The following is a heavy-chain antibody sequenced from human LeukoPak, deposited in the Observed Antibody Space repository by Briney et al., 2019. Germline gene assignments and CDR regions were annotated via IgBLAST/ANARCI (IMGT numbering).Heavy chain of an antibody. CDR1: GGTFSSYA. Sequence: GASVKVSCKASGGTFSSYAISWVRQAPGQGLEWMGGIIPIFGTANYAQKFQGRVTITADESTSTAYMELSSLRSEDTAVYYCARSDICSSTYCSTYYYYMDVWGKGTTVTVSS. CDR3: ARSDICSSTYCSTYYYYMDV. D-gene: IGHD2-2*01. CDR2: IIPIFGTA. V-gene: IGHV1-69*13. J-gene: IGHJ6*03.